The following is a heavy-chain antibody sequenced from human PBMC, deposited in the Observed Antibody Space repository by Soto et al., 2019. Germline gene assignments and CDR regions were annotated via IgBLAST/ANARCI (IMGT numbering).Heavy chain of an antibody. CDR3: ARDRMLWSGYYTASYYYYGMDV. CDR1: GGSIGGYD. J-gene: IGHJ6*02. Sequence: SETLCLTCSVSGGSIGGYDGSWIRQPTGKGLEWIGYIYYSGSTNYNPSLKSRVTISVDTSKNQFSLKLSSVTAADTAVYYCARDRMLWSGYYTASYYYYGMDVWGQGTTVTVSS. D-gene: IGHD3-3*01. V-gene: IGHV4-59*12. CDR2: IYYSGST.